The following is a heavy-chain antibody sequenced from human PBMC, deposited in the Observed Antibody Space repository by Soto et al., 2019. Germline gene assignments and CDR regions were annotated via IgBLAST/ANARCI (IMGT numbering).Heavy chain of an antibody. CDR1: GFTFNNYA. Sequence: GSLRLSCAASGFTFNNYAMNWVRQAPGMGLEWVATISNTGGSTYYADSVKGRFTISRDNSKNTLYLQMSSLRVEDTAVYYCAKDRLAGNFDYWGQGTQVTVSS. J-gene: IGHJ4*02. CDR2: ISNTGGST. V-gene: IGHV3-23*01. CDR3: AKDRLAGNFDY.